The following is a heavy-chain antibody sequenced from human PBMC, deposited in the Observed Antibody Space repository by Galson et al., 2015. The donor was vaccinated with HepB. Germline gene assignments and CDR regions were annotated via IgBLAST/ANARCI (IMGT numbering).Heavy chain of an antibody. CDR2: IYGSESI. J-gene: IGHJ3*01. V-gene: IGHV4-59*01. CDR1: GGSISRYY. Sequence: ETLFLTCPVSGGSISRYYWGWLRQPPGKGLEWIGNIYGSESINYQPSLRGRVTISVDTSKNLFSLNLSSVTASDTAVYYCARVGYYASGRLDPDAFDFWGQGTLVTVSS. CDR3: ARVGYYASGRLDPDAFDF. D-gene: IGHD3-10*01.